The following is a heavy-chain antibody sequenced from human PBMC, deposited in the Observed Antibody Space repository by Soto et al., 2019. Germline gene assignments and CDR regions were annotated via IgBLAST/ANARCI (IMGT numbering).Heavy chain of an antibody. Sequence: QVQLQESGPGLVKPSQTLSLTCTVSGGSISSGGYYWSWIRQHPGKGLEWIGYIYYSGSTYYNPSLKSRVTLPVDTSKTHFSLKLTSVTAADTAVYYCARGGSVYDFWSGYYEQTPNYYYYYGMDVWGQGTTVTVSS. CDR3: ARGGSVYDFWSGYYEQTPNYYYYYGMDV. V-gene: IGHV4-31*03. D-gene: IGHD3-3*01. CDR2: IYYSGST. CDR1: GGSISSGGYY. J-gene: IGHJ6*02.